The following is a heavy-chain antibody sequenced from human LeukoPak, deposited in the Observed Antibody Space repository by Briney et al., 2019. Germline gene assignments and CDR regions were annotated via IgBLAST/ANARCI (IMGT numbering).Heavy chain of an antibody. D-gene: IGHD3-22*01. V-gene: IGHV1-69*01. CDR1: GGTFSSYA. J-gene: IGHJ4*02. CDR3: ARGYYYDSSGSFDY. Sequence: SVKVSCKASGGTFSSYAISWVRQAPGKGLEWMGGFDPEDGETIYAQKFQGRVTITADESTSTAYMELSSLRSEDTAAYYCARGYYYDSSGSFDYWGQGTLVTVSS. CDR2: FDPEDGET.